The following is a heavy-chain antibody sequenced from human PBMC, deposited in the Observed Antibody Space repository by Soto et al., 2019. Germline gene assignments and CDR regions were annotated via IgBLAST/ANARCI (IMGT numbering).Heavy chain of an antibody. V-gene: IGHV4-59*01. Sequence: SETLSLTCTGSGGSINSTYWSWIRQAPGKGLEWIGYFFYTGTTTYNPSLKSRVSISADTSKNQLSLRLTSVTAQDTAVYLCERISFVDPHGYGYGGLDVWGQGTRVTVFS. D-gene: IGHD5-18*01. J-gene: IGHJ6*02. CDR3: ERISFVDPHGYGYGGLDV. CDR2: FFYTGTT. CDR1: GGSINSTY.